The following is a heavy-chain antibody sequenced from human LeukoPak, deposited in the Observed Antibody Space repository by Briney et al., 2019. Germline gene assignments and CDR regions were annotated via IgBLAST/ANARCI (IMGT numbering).Heavy chain of an antibody. Sequence: GRSLSLSCAASGFTFDDYAMHWVRQAPGKGLEWVSGISWNSGSIGYADSVKGRFTISRDNAKNSLYLQMNSLRAEDMALYYCAKTLRTFSSGWYTGFDYWGQGTLVTVSS. J-gene: IGHJ4*02. CDR3: AKTLRTFSSGWYTGFDY. V-gene: IGHV3-9*03. CDR2: ISWNSGSI. CDR1: GFTFDDYA. D-gene: IGHD6-19*01.